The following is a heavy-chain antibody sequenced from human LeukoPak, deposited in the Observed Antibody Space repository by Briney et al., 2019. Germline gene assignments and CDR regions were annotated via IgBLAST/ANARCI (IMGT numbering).Heavy chain of an antibody. Sequence: SETLSLTCTVSGGSLSSYYWSWIRQPPGKGLEWIGYIYYSGSTNYNPSLKSRVTISVDTSKNQFSLRLSSVTAADTAVYYCARLTRTTAAGSIPFDYWGQGTLVIVSS. D-gene: IGHD6-13*01. J-gene: IGHJ4*02. CDR3: ARLTRTTAAGSIPFDY. V-gene: IGHV4-59*08. CDR2: IYYSGST. CDR1: GGSLSSYY.